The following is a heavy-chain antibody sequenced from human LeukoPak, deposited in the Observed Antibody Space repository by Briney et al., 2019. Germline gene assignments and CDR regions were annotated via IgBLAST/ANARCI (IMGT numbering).Heavy chain of an antibody. J-gene: IGHJ4*02. D-gene: IGHD3-3*01. V-gene: IGHV3-23*01. CDR3: AKETYTIFGVVTLRYYFDY. CDR2: ISGSGGST. Sequence: GGSLRLSCAASGFTFSSYAMSWVRQAPGKGLEWVSAISGSGGSTYYADSVKGRFTISRDNSKNTLYLQMNSLRAEDTAVYYCAKETYTIFGVVTLRYYFDYWGQGTLVTVSS. CDR1: GFTFSSYA.